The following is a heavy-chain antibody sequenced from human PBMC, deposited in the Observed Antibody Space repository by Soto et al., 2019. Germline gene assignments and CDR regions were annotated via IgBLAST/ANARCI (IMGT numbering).Heavy chain of an antibody. J-gene: IGHJ3*02. V-gene: IGHV4-39*01. CDR3: ASYSSSDAFDI. Sequence: QLQLQESGPGLVKPSETLSLTCTVSGGSISSSSYYWGWIRQPPGKGLEWIGSIYYSGSTYYNPSLKSRVTISVDTSKNQCALKLSSVTAADTAVYYCASYSSSDAFDICGQGTMVTVSS. D-gene: IGHD6-13*01. CDR1: GGSISSSSYY. CDR2: IYYSGST.